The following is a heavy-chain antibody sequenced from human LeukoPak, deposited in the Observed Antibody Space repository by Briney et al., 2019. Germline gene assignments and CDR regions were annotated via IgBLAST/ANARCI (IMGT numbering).Heavy chain of an antibody. CDR3: ALYCSGGSRYSMGGAFDI. D-gene: IGHD2-15*01. CDR2: ISGNGDST. J-gene: IGHJ3*02. V-gene: IGHV3-23*01. Sequence: GGSLRLSCAASGFTFRRYDMSWVRQAPGKGLEWVSAISGNGDSTYYVDSVKGRFTISRDNSKNTLYLQMNSLRAEDTAVYYCALYCSGGSRYSMGGAFDIWGQGTVVTVSS. CDR1: GFTFRRYD.